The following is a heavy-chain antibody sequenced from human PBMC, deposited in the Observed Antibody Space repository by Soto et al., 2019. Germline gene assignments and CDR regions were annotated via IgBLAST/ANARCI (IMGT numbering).Heavy chain of an antibody. CDR1: GFIFNTFE. CDR3: VKGGWLDF. Sequence: EVQLLESGGGLVQPGGSLRLSCAASGFIFNTFEMSWVRQAPGRGLEWVSFISDDGSRTYYADAVKGRFTISRDNSKYTLYLQMNSLTVEDTAVYACVKGGWLDFWGQGTLVTVSS. CDR2: ISDDGSRT. V-gene: IGHV3-23*01. J-gene: IGHJ5*01. D-gene: IGHD3-16*01.